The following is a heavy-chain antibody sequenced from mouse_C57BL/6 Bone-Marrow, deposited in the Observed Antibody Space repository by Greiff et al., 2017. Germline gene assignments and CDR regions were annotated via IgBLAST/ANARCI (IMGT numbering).Heavy chain of an antibody. CDR3: AATVVGDFDV. CDR2: IYPRSGNT. J-gene: IGHJ1*03. Sequence: VQLQQSGAELARPGASLKLSCTASGYTFTSYGISWVQQTTGQGLEWIGEIYPRSGNTYYHEKFKGKVTLTADKSASTAYMELRSLTSEDSAVDFCAATVVGDFDVWGTGTTVTVSS. D-gene: IGHD1-1*01. CDR1: GYTFTSYG. V-gene: IGHV1-81*01.